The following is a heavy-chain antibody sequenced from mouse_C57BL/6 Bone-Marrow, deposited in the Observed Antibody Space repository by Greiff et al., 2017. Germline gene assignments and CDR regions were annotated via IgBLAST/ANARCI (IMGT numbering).Heavy chain of an antibody. CDR1: GYAFTNYL. D-gene: IGHD1-1*01. CDR2: INPGSGGT. J-gene: IGHJ3*01. V-gene: IGHV1-54*01. Sequence: QVHVKQSGAELVRPGTSVKVSCKASGYAFTNYLIEWVKQRPGQGLEWIGVINPGSGGTNYNEKFKGKATLTADKSSSTAYMQLSSLTSEDSAVYFCARSPIYYYGSSYVFAYWGQGTLVTVSA. CDR3: ARSPIYYYGSSYVFAY.